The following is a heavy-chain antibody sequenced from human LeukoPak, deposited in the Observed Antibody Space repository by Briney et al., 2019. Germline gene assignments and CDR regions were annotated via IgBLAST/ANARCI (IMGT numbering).Heavy chain of an antibody. CDR1: GFPFTSYA. CDR3: AREKQQLELNWFDP. CDR2: VNADNSNT. Sequence: ASVKVSCKASGFPFTSYAIHWVRQAPGQRLEWMGWVNADNSNTKYSQEFQGRVTMTTDTSTSTAYMELSRLRSDDTAVYYCAREKQQLELNWFDPWGQGTLVTVSS. D-gene: IGHD6-13*01. J-gene: IGHJ5*02. V-gene: IGHV1-3*01.